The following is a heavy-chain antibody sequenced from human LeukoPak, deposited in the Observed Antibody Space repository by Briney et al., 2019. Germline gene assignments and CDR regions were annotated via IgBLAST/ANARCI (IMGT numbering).Heavy chain of an antibody. V-gene: IGHV4-61*02. CDR2: IYTSGST. D-gene: IGHD3-9*01. CDR1: GGSISSGSYY. Sequence: TLSLTCTVSGGSISSGSYYWSWIRQPAGKGLEWIGRIYTSGSTNYNPSLKSRVTISVDTSKNQFSLKLSSVTAADTAVYYCARVYYDILTGYAHFDYWGQGTLVTVSS. CDR3: ARVYYDILTGYAHFDY. J-gene: IGHJ4*02.